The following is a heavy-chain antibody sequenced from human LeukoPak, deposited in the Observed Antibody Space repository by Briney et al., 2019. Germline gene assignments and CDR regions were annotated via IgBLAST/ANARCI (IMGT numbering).Heavy chain of an antibody. CDR3: ARGRSGYSSSWYDDY. CDR2: MNPNSGNT. J-gene: IGHJ4*02. CDR1: GSTFTSYD. D-gene: IGHD6-13*01. V-gene: IGHV1-8*03. Sequence: ASGKVSCKAAGSTFTSYDINWVRQATGQGLEWMGWMNPNSGNTGYAQKFQGRVTITRNTSISTAYMELSSLRSEDTAVYYCARGRSGYSSSWYDDYWGQGTLVTVSS.